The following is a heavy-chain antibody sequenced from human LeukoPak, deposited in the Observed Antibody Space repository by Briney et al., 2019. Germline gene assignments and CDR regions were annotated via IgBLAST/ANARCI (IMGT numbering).Heavy chain of an antibody. CDR2: IKQDGSEK. CDR3: ARSYSSSWMYYFDY. D-gene: IGHD6-13*01. Sequence: GGSLRLSCVASGFPFSSYWMSWVRQAPGKGLEWVANIKQDGSEKYYVDSVKGRITISRDNAKNSLYLQMNSLRAEDTAVYYCARSYSSSWMYYFDYWGQGTLVTVSS. V-gene: IGHV3-7*01. J-gene: IGHJ4*02. CDR1: GFPFSSYW.